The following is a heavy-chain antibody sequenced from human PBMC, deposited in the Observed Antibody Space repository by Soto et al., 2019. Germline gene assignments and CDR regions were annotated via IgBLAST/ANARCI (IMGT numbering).Heavy chain of an antibody. D-gene: IGHD3-10*01. CDR1: GGSISSSSYY. J-gene: IGHJ3*02. CDR2: IYYSGST. CDR3: ARREGILWFGELFGDAFDI. V-gene: IGHV4-39*01. Sequence: PSETLSLTCTVSGGSISSSSYYWGWIRQPPGKGLEWIGSIYYSGSTYYNPSLKSRVTISVDTSKNQFSLKLSSVTAADTAVYYCARREGILWFGELFGDAFDIWGQGTMATVSS.